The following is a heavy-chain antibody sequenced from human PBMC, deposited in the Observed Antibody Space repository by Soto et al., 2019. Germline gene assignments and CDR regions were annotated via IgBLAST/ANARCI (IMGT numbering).Heavy chain of an antibody. Sequence: PSETLPLTCTVSGGSISSYYWSWIRQPPGKGLEWIGYIYYSGSTNYNPSLKSRVTIPVDTSKNQFSLKLSSVTAADTAVYYCARGGYYDSSGYRAPQFDYWGQGTLVTVSS. V-gene: IGHV4-59*01. J-gene: IGHJ4*02. D-gene: IGHD3-22*01. CDR3: ARGGYYDSSGYRAPQFDY. CDR1: GGSISSYY. CDR2: IYYSGST.